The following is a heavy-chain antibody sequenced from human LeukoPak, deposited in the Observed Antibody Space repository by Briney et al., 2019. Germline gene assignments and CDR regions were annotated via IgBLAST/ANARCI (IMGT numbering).Heavy chain of an antibody. CDR1: GGSFSGYY. V-gene: IGHV4-34*01. D-gene: IGHD1-26*01. CDR3: AQWELLRRGLSY. CDR2: INHSGST. J-gene: IGHJ4*02. Sequence: SETLSLTCAVYGGSFSGYYWSWIRQPPGKGLEWIGEINHSGSTNYNPSLKSRVTISVDTSKNQFSLKLSSVTAADTAVYYCAQWELLRRGLSYWDQGTLVTVSS.